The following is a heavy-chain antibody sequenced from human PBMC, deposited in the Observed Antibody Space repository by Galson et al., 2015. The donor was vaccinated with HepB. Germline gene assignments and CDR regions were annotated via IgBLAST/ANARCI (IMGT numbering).Heavy chain of an antibody. D-gene: IGHD1-26*01. CDR1: GFTFSSYR. CDR2: IKQDGSEK. J-gene: IGHJ4*02. CDR3: ARDSGSYDYFDY. Sequence: SLRLSCAASGFTFSSYRMRWVRQAPGKGLEWVANIKQDGSEKYYVDSVKGRFTISRDNAKNSLYLQMNSLRAEDTAVYYCARDSGSYDYFDYWGQGTLVTVSS. V-gene: IGHV3-7*03.